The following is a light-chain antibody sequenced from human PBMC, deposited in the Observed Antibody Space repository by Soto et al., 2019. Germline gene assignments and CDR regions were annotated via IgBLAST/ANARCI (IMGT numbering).Light chain of an antibody. CDR1: SNDVGAYKY. Sequence: QSALTQPPSASGSPGQSVTISCTGTSNDVGAYKYVSWYQQHPGKAPKLIISEVNKRPSGVPDRFSGSKSGNTASLIVSGLQAEDEADYYCSSYAGSNNLVIFGGGTKLTVL. CDR3: SSYAGSNNLVI. V-gene: IGLV2-8*01. J-gene: IGLJ2*01. CDR2: EVN.